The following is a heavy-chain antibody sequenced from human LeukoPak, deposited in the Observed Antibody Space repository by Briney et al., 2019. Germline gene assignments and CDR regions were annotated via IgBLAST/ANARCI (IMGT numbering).Heavy chain of an antibody. D-gene: IGHD6-19*01. CDR3: ARAKAPRQWLVVADAFDI. Sequence: PGGSLRLSCAASGFTFSSYWMSWVRQAPGKGLEWVGNIKQDGSEKYYVDSVKGRFTISRDNAKNSLYLQMNSLRAEDTAVYYCARAKAPRQWLVVADAFDIWGQGTMVTVSS. CDR1: GFTFSSYW. J-gene: IGHJ3*02. CDR2: IKQDGSEK. V-gene: IGHV3-7*01.